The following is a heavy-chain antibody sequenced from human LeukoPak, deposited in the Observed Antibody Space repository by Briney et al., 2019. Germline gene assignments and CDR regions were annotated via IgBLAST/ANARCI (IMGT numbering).Heavy chain of an antibody. V-gene: IGHV4-59*11. CDR3: ARLLDNDSSGDPDTFDM. CDR2: IYYSGRT. CDR1: GGSISSHY. Sequence: PSETLSLTCTVSGGSISSHYWTWIRQPPGKGLEWIGFIYYSGRTRHNPSLQSRITISVDTSENNFSLKLTSVTAADTAVYYCARLLDNDSSGDPDTFDMWGQGRVVTVSS. D-gene: IGHD3-22*01. J-gene: IGHJ3*02.